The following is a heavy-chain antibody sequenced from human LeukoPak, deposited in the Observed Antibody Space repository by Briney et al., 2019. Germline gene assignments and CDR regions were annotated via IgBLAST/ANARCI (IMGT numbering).Heavy chain of an antibody. V-gene: IGHV3-48*03. CDR3: GSGYDIDY. D-gene: IGHD2-2*01. J-gene: IGHJ4*02. CDR1: GFTSNSYE. CDR2: ISRSGSTI. Sequence: GGSLRLSCAASGFTSNSYEMNWVRQAPGKGLEWVSYISRSGSTIYYADSVKGRFTISRDNAKNSLYLQMSSLRAEDTAVYYCGSGYDIDYWGQGILVTVSP.